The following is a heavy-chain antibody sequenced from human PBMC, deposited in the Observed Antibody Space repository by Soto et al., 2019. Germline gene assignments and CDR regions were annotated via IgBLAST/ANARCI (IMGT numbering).Heavy chain of an antibody. V-gene: IGHV4-31*03. D-gene: IGHD3-22*01. CDR3: ARDYYDSSGYYMIT. CDR2: IYYSGST. CDR1: GGSISSGGYY. Sequence: PSETLSLTCTVSGGSISSGGYYWSWIRQHPGKGLEWIGYIYYSGSTYYNPSLKSRVTISVDTSKNQFSLKLSSVTAADTAVYYCARDYYDSSGYYMITWCQGTLVTVSS. J-gene: IGHJ5*02.